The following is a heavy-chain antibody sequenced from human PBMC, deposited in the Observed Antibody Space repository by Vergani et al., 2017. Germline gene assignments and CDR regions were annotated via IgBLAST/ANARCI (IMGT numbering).Heavy chain of an antibody. Sequence: QVQLQESGPGLVKPSQTLSLTCTVSGGPFSTGGQSWTWLRQSAGKGLEWIGRIYTSGATNYNPSLRSRAIMSVDASKTQFSLKLTSVTAADTAVYYCASDGGEYDKDALDVWGQGTKVTVTS. CDR3: ASDGGEYDKDALDV. D-gene: IGHD2-21*01. J-gene: IGHJ3*01. V-gene: IGHV4-61*02. CDR2: IYTSGAT. CDR1: GGPFSTGGQS.